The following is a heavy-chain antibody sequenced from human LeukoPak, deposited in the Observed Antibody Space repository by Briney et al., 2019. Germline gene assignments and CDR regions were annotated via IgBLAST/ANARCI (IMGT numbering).Heavy chain of an antibody. CDR1: GYTFVGYY. CDR3: AREYSASEH. J-gene: IGHJ4*02. V-gene: IGHV1-2*02. D-gene: IGHD5-12*01. CDR2: IDPYTGNT. Sequence: GASVKVSCKASGYTFVGYYLHWVRQVPGQGLEWMAWIDPYTGNTHYAQKFQGRITVTRDTSVSTTYMELSWLTSDDKARYYCAREYSASEHWGQGTLVTVSS.